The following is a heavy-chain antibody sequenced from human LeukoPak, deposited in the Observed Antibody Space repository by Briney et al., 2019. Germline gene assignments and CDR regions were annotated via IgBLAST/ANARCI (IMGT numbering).Heavy chain of an antibody. Sequence: GESLKISSKGSGYSFTYYWIGWVRQMPGTGLEWMGIIYPGDSYTTYSPSFQGQVTISADKSTSTAYLQWSSLKASATAMYDCARHTRAYCSGGNCQIDYWGQGTLVTVSS. V-gene: IGHV5-51*01. D-gene: IGHD2-15*01. CDR1: GYSFTYYW. CDR3: ARHTRAYCSGGNCQIDY. CDR2: IYPGDSYT. J-gene: IGHJ4*02.